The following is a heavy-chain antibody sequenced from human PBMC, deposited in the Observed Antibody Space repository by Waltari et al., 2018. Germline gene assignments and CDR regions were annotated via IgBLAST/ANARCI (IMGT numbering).Heavy chain of an antibody. J-gene: IGHJ4*02. Sequence: QVQLVQSGAEVKKPGASVKVSCKASGYTFTGYDMHWVRKAPGQGLEWMGRINPNSGGTNYAQKFQGRVTMTRDTSISTAYMELSRLRSDDTAVYYCARGPYYDSSGYYENFDYWGQGTLVTVSS. V-gene: IGHV1-2*06. D-gene: IGHD3-22*01. CDR1: GYTFTGYD. CDR3: ARGPYYDSSGYYENFDY. CDR2: INPNSGGT.